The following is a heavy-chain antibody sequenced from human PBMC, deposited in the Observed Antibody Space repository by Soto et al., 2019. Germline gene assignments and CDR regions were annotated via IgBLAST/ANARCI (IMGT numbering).Heavy chain of an antibody. D-gene: IGHD3-22*01. J-gene: IGHJ5*02. V-gene: IGHV1-3*01. CDR2: INAGNGNT. CDR3: ARDRSYYYDSSGYYEAPWFDP. CDR1: GYTFTSYA. Sequence: ASVKVSCKASGYTFTSYAMHWVRQAPGQRLEWMGWINAGNGNTKYSQKFQGRVTITRDTSASTAYMELSSLRSEDTAVYYCARDRSYYYDSSGYYEAPWFDPWGQGTLVTSPQ.